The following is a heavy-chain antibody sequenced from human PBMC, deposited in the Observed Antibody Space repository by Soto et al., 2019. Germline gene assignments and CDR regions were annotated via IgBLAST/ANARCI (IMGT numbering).Heavy chain of an antibody. CDR3: AREYSSTCDNGMDV. CDR1: EFTFSNYG. CDR2: IWYDGSNT. Sequence: QVQLVESGGGVVQPGRALRIACAASEFTFSNYGMHWVRQAPGKGLEWVAGIWYDGSNTYYADSVKGRFSISRDNSKDSLYLQMNSLRAEDPAVYYCAREYSSTCDNGMDVWGQGTTVTVSS. D-gene: IGHD6-13*01. V-gene: IGHV3-33*01. J-gene: IGHJ6*02.